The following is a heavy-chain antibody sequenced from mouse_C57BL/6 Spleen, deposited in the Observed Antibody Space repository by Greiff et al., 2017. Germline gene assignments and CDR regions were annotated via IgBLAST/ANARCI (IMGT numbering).Heavy chain of an antibody. V-gene: IGHV1-82*01. D-gene: IGHD1-1*01. CDR2: IYPGGGDT. J-gene: IGHJ3*01. CDR1: GYAFSSSW. CDR3: ARDGTSAWFAY. Sequence: QVQLQQSGPELVKPGASVKISCKASGYAFSSSWMNWVKQRPGKGLEWIGRIYPGGGDTNYNGKFKGKATLTADKSSSTAYRQLSSLTSEDSAVYFCARDGTSAWFAYWGQGTLVTVSA.